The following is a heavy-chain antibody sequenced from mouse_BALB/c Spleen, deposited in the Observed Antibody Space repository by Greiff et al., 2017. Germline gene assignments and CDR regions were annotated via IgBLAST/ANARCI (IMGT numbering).Heavy chain of an antibody. V-gene: IGHV1-9*01. CDR3: ARRLKGYAMEN. D-gene: IGHD1-3*01. Sequence: VQLQQSGAELMKPGASVKISCKATGYTFSSYWIEWVKQRPGHGLEWIGEILPGSGSTNYNEKFKGKATFTADTSSNTAYMQLSSLTSADSAVYYCARRLKGYAMENWGQGTAGTVTS. J-gene: IGHJ4*01. CDR2: ILPGSGST. CDR1: GYTFSSYW.